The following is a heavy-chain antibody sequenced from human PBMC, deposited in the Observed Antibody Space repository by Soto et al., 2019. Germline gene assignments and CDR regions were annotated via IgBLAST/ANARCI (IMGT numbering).Heavy chain of an antibody. CDR1: GFTFRTYS. D-gene: IGHD3-22*01. CDR2: ITSSSSTI. J-gene: IGHJ4*02. CDR3: AKDESTGYVELY. V-gene: IGHV3-48*01. Sequence: PGGSLRLSCAASGFTFRTYSMNWVRQAPGKGLEWIAYITSSSSTIFYADSVKGRFTISRDDSKNTVYLQMNSLRVEDTALYYCAKDESTGYVELYWGLGTLVTVSS.